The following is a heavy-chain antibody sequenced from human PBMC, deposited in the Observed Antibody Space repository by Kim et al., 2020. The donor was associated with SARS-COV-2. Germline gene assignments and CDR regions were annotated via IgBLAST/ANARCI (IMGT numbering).Heavy chain of an antibody. CDR3: ARTTQWLVQEDY. J-gene: IGHJ4*02. D-gene: IGHD6-19*01. V-gene: IGHV4-30-2*04. Sequence: YYNPSLKSRVTISVDTSKNQFSLKLSSVTAADTAVYYCARTTQWLVQEDYWGQGTLVTVSS.